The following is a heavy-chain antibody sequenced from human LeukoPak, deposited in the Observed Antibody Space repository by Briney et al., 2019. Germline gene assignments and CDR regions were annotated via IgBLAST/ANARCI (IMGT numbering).Heavy chain of an antibody. J-gene: IGHJ4*02. CDR3: ARDSAYGSGCYYS. V-gene: IGHV3-30*04. CDR1: GFTFSSYA. D-gene: IGHD3-10*01. CDR2: ISYDGSNK. Sequence: GRSLRLSCAASGFTFSSYAMHWVRQAPGKGLEWVAVISYDGSNKYYADSVKGRFTLSRDNSKNTLYVQMNSPRAEDTVVYYCARDSAYGSGCYYSWGQGTLVTVSS.